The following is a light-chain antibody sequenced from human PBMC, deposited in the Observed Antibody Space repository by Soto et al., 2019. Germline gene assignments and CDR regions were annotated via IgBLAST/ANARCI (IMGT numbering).Light chain of an antibody. CDR3: SSYAGSNNSRV. CDR1: SSDVGGYNY. V-gene: IGLV2-8*01. Sequence: QSALTQPPSASGSPGQSVTISCTGTSSDVGGYNYVSWYQQHPGKAPQLMIYEVSKRPSVVPDRFSGSKSGNTASLTVSGIQAEDEADYYCSSYAGSNNSRVFGGGTKLTVL. J-gene: IGLJ3*02. CDR2: EVS.